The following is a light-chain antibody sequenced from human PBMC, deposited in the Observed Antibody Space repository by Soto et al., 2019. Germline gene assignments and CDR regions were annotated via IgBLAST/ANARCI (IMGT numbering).Light chain of an antibody. CDR3: QSFDSGLRGEV. J-gene: IGLJ3*02. CDR1: SSNIGAGYV. V-gene: IGLV1-40*01. CDR2: GNS. Sequence: QSVLTQPPSVSGAPGQRVTISCTGSSSNIGAGYVVHWYQHLPGTAPRLLIYGNSNRPSGVPDRFSGSKSGTSASLAITGLQTADEADYYCQSFDSGLRGEVFGGGTKLTV.